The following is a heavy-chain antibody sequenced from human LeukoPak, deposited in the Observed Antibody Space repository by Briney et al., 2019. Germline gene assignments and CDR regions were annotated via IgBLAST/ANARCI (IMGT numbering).Heavy chain of an antibody. V-gene: IGHV1-8*01. Sequence: ASVKVSCTASGYTFTSYDINWVRQATGQGLEWMGWMNPNSGNTGYAQKFQGRVTMTRDTSISTAYMELSSLRSEDTAVYYCARCVHLFPHYYYYGMDVWGQGTTVTVSS. J-gene: IGHJ6*02. CDR2: MNPNSGNT. CDR1: GYTFTSYD. D-gene: IGHD3-10*01. CDR3: ARCVHLFPHYYYYGMDV.